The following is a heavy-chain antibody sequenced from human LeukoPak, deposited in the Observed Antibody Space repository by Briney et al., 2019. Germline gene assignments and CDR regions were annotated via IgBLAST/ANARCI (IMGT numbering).Heavy chain of an antibody. Sequence: PSETLPLTCTVSGGSISSGGYYWSWIRQHPGKGLEWIGYIYYSGSTYYNPSLKSRVTISVDTSKNQFSLKLSSVTAADTAVYYCARGFIVVVPAGPLGVSWFDPWGQGTLVTVSS. V-gene: IGHV4-31*03. CDR1: GGSISSGGYY. CDR3: ARGFIVVVPAGPLGVSWFDP. D-gene: IGHD2-2*01. J-gene: IGHJ5*02. CDR2: IYYSGST.